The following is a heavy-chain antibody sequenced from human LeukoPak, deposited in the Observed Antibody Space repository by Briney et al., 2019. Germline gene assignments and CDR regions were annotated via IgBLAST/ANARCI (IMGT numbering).Heavy chain of an antibody. D-gene: IGHD5-18*01. J-gene: IGHJ3*02. CDR1: GFTFSSYG. Sequence: GGSLRLSCAASGFTFSSYGMHWVRQAPGKGLEWVAFIRYDGSNKYYADSVKGRFTISRDNSKNTLYLQMNSLRAEDTAVYYCAKERRGYSRGGAFDIWGQGTMVTVSS. CDR3: AKERRGYSRGGAFDI. CDR2: IRYDGSNK. V-gene: IGHV3-30*02.